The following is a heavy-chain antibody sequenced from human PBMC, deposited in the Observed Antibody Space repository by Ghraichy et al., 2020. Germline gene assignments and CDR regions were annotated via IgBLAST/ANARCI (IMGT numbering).Heavy chain of an antibody. Sequence: GGSLRLSCAASGFTFRSYAMSWVRQAPGKGLEWVSALSGSGGRIYYAASVKGRFTISRDNSKNTLYLQMNSLRAEDTAVYYCAKKSRFGVVTQDDYWGQGTLVTVSS. CDR2: LSGSGGRI. J-gene: IGHJ4*02. V-gene: IGHV3-23*01. CDR3: AKKSRFGVVTQDDY. D-gene: IGHD3-3*01. CDR1: GFTFRSYA.